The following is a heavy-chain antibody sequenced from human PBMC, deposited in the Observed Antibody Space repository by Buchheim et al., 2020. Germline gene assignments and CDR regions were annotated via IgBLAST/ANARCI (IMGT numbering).Heavy chain of an antibody. CDR2: ITYDGSNK. D-gene: IGHD3-22*01. CDR3: ASPYDSSGYKFDN. CDR1: GFTFSSYA. J-gene: IGHJ4*02. Sequence: QVQLVESGGGVVQPGRSLRLSCAASGFTFSSYAMHWVRQAPGKGLEWVAVITYDGSNKYYADSVKGRFTISRDNSKNTLYLQMNRLRAEDTAVYYCASPYDSSGYKFDNCGQRTL. V-gene: IGHV3-30-3*01.